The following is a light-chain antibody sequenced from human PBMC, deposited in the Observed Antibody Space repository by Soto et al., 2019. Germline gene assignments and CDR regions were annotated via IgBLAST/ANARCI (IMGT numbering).Light chain of an antibody. V-gene: IGKV4-1*01. J-gene: IGKJ2*01. Sequence: DIVMTQSPDSLAVSLGERATINCKSSQSVLYSSNNKNYLAWYQQKPGHPPKLLIYWASTRESGVPDRFSGSGSGTDFPVTISSLQAEDVAVYYCQQYYSTPYTFGQGTKLEIK. CDR1: QSVLYSSNNKNY. CDR3: QQYYSTPYT. CDR2: WAS.